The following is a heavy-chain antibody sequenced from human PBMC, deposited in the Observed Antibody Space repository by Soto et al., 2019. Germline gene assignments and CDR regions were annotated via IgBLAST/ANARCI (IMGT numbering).Heavy chain of an antibody. J-gene: IGHJ4*02. V-gene: IGHV3-23*01. CDR2: ISGSGGST. CDR1: GFTFSSYA. CDR3: AKDHRFGPKSRSYPIDY. Sequence: GGSLRLSCAASGFTFSSYAMSWVRQAPGKGLEWVTAISGSGGSTYYADSVKGRFTISRDNSKNTLYLQMNSLRAEDTAVYYCAKDHRFGPKSRSYPIDYWGQGTLVTVSS. D-gene: IGHD1-26*01.